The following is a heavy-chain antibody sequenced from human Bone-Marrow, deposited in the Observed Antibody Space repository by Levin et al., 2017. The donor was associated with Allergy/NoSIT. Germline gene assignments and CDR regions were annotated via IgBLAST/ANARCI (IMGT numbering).Heavy chain of an antibody. D-gene: IGHD2-15*01. Sequence: GESLKISCAASGFHFTTHAMSWVRQAPGQGLEWVSAISGSDDSTFYSESVKGRFTISRDNSKNTFSLQMNNLRAEDTGIYYCARDRVVVVGLFQSWGQGTQVTVSS. CDR1: GFHFTTHA. V-gene: IGHV3-23*01. CDR2: ISGSDDST. CDR3: ARDRVVVVGLFQS. J-gene: IGHJ5*02.